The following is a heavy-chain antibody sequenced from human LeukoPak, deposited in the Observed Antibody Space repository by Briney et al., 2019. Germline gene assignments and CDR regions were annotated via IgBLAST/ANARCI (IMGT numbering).Heavy chain of an antibody. J-gene: IGHJ4*02. CDR2: IIPILGIA. CDR1: GGTFSSYA. Sequence: SVKVSCKASGGTFSSYAISWVRQAPGQGLEWMGRIIPILGIANYAQKFQGRVTITADKSTSTAYMELSSLRSEDTAVYYCAREAQSQYDILTGHPEYWGQGTLVTVSS. D-gene: IGHD3-9*01. CDR3: AREAQSQYDILTGHPEY. V-gene: IGHV1-69*04.